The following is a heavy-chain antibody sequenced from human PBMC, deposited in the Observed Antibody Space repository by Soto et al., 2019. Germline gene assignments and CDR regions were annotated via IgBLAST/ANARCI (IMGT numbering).Heavy chain of an antibody. CDR2: TWYDGSIK. J-gene: IGHJ4*02. Sequence: GGSLRLSCAASGFTFSSYDMHWVRQAPGKGLEWVGTTWYDGSIKYYADSVKGRFTISRDNSKNTLYLEVNSLRADDTAVYYCARSFRQWLVDSWGQGALVTVSS. D-gene: IGHD6-19*01. CDR1: GFTFSSYD. V-gene: IGHV3-33*01. CDR3: ARSFRQWLVDS.